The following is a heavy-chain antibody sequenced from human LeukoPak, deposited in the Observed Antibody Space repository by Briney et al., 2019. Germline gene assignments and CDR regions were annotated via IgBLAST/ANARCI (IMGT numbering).Heavy chain of an antibody. V-gene: IGHV3-30*18. Sequence: SGGSLRLSCAASGFTFSSYGMHWVRQAPGKGLEWVAVISYDGSNKYYADSVKGRFTISRDNSKNTLYLQMNSLRAEDTAVYYCAKPRYDSSGVGPYFDYWGQGTLVTVSS. CDR2: ISYDGSNK. CDR3: AKPRYDSSGVGPYFDY. CDR1: GFTFSSYG. J-gene: IGHJ4*02. D-gene: IGHD3-22*01.